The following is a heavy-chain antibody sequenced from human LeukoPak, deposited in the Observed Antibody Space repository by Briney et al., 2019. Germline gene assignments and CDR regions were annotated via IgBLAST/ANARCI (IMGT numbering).Heavy chain of an antibody. Sequence: SETLSLTCTVSGGSISSYYWSWIRQPAGKGLEWIGRIYTSGSTNYNPSLKSRVTMSVDTSKNQFSLKLSSVTAADTAVYYCARVLIAHDSSGYYVFGAFDIWGQGTMVNVSS. D-gene: IGHD3-22*01. CDR2: IYTSGST. CDR1: GGSISSYY. J-gene: IGHJ3*02. CDR3: ARVLIAHDSSGYYVFGAFDI. V-gene: IGHV4-4*07.